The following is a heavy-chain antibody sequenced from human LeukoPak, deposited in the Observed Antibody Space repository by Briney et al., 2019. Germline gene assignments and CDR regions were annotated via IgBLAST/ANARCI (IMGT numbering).Heavy chain of an antibody. CDR1: GFTFSSYG. CDR3: ARDATTYYYGSGSYGGAFDI. J-gene: IGHJ3*02. V-gene: IGHV3-30*02. Sequence: GESLRLSCAVSGFTFSSYGMHWVRQAPAKGLGWVAFIRYDGSNKYYADSEKGRFTIFRDKSKNTVFLQMNSLRAEDTAVYYCARDATTYYYGSGSYGGAFDIWGQGTMVTVSS. CDR2: IRYDGSNK. D-gene: IGHD3-10*01.